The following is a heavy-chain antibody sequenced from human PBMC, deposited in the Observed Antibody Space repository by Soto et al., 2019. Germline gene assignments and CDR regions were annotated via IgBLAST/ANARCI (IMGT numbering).Heavy chain of an antibody. CDR2: INHSGST. CDR3: ASLGASEIRGDISYLFDP. CDR1: GGSFSGYY. Sequence: SETLSLTCAVYGGSFSGYYWSWIRQPPGKGLEWIGDINHSGSTNYNPSLKRRVTISVDKSKKQFSLKLSSVTAADTAAYYRASLGASEIRGDISYLFDPWGQGTLVTVSS. V-gene: IGHV4-34*01. D-gene: IGHD3-10*01. J-gene: IGHJ5*02.